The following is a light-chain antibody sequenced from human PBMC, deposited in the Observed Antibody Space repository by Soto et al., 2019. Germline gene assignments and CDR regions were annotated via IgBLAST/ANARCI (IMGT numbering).Light chain of an antibody. J-gene: IGLJ2*01. V-gene: IGLV2-14*01. CDR3: SSYTSSSTLV. Sequence: QSALTPPASVSGSPGQSLTISCTGTSRDVGGYNYVSWYQQHPGKAPKLMIYDVSNRPSGVSNRFSGSKSGNTASLTISGLQAEDEADYYCSSYTSSSTLVFGGGTKLTVL. CDR2: DVS. CDR1: SRDVGGYNY.